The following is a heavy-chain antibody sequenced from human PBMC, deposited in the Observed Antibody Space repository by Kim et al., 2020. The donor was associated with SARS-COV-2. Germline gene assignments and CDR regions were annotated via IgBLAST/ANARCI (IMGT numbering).Heavy chain of an antibody. CDR1: GGTFSSYT. Sequence: SVKVSCKASGGTFSSYTISWVRQAPGQGLEWMGRIIPILGIANYAQKFQGRVTITADKSTSTAYMELSSLRSEDTAVYYCARNGADILTGNYYYYYGMDVWGQGTTVTVSS. V-gene: IGHV1-69*02. D-gene: IGHD3-9*01. CDR3: ARNGADILTGNYYYYYGMDV. J-gene: IGHJ6*02. CDR2: IIPILGIA.